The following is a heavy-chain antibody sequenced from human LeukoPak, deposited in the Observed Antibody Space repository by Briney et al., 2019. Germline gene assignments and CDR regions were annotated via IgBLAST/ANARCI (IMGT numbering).Heavy chain of an antibody. CDR1: GDSINSGVYS. CDR2: LYHSGNI. V-gene: IGHV4-30-2*01. Sequence: SETLSLTGAVSGDSINSGVYSWNWIRQAPGKGLEWIGRLYHSGNIYYNPSLNSRVTISVDRSKNQLSLSLSSVTAADTAVYFCARDRIDAFDFWGQGTMVTVSS. CDR3: ARDRIDAFDF. J-gene: IGHJ3*01.